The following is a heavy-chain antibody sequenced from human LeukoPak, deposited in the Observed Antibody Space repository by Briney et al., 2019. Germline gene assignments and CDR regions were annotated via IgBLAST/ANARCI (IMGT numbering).Heavy chain of an antibody. D-gene: IGHD3-16*01. CDR1: GYSISSGYY. Sequence: SETLSLTCAVSGYSISSGYYWGWIRPPPGKGLEWIGSIYHSGSTYYNPSLKSRVTISVDTSKNQFSLKLSSVTAADTAVYYCARHVSFGTYYFDSWGQGTPFTVSS. V-gene: IGHV4-38-2*01. CDR2: IYHSGST. J-gene: IGHJ4*02. CDR3: ARHVSFGTYYFDS.